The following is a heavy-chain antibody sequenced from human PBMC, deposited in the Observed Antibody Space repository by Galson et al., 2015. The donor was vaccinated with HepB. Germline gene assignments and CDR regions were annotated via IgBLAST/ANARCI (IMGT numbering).Heavy chain of an antibody. CDR2: IYPGDSDT. CDR3: ATHRAAAGTRWYFDY. CDR1: GYSFTSYW. D-gene: IGHD6-13*01. J-gene: IGHJ4*02. V-gene: IGHV5-51*03. Sequence: QSGAEVKKPGESLKISCKGSGYSFTSYWIGWVRQMPGKGLEWMGIIYPGDSDTRYSPSFQGQVTISADKSISTAYLQWSSLKASDTAMYYCATHRAAAGTRWYFDYWGQGTLVTVSS.